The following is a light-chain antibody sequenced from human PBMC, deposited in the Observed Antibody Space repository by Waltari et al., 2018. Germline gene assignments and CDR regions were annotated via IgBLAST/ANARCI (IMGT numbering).Light chain of an antibody. Sequence: QSALTQPASVSGSPGQSITISCTGTSSDVGSFDLVSWYRHHPGKAPELILYAVRKRPSGVSNRFSGSYSGNTASLTISGLQAEDEADYYCCSYESPNTWVFGGGTKLTVL. J-gene: IGLJ2*01. CDR2: AVR. CDR3: CSYESPNTWV. CDR1: SSDVGSFDL. V-gene: IGLV2-23*02.